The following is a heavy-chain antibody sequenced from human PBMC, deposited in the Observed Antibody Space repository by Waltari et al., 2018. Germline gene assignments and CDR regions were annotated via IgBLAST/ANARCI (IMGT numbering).Heavy chain of an antibody. CDR3: ASSEDYYYYMDV. D-gene: IGHD3-10*01. Sequence: QLQLQESGPGLVKPSETLSLTCTVSGGSISSSSYYWGWIRQPPGKGLEWIGSIYYSGSTYSNPSLKSRVTISVDTSKNQFSLKLSSVTAADTAVYYCASSEDYYYYMDVWGKGTTVTVSS. J-gene: IGHJ6*03. CDR1: GGSISSSSYY. V-gene: IGHV4-39*01. CDR2: IYYSGST.